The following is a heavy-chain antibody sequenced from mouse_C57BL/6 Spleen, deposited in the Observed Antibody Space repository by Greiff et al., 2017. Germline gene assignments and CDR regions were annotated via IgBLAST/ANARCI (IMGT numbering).Heavy chain of an antibody. CDR1: GYTFTSYW. D-gene: IGHD1-1*01. J-gene: IGHJ1*03. V-gene: IGHV1-55*01. CDR2: IYPGSGST. Sequence: QVQLQQPGAELVKPGASVKMSCQASGYTFTSYWITWVKQRPGQGLEWIGDIYPGSGSTNYNEKFKSKATLTVDTSSSTAYMQLSSLTSEDSAVYYCARPCYYGSSYYWYFDVWGTGTTVTVSS. CDR3: ARPCYYGSSYYWYFDV.